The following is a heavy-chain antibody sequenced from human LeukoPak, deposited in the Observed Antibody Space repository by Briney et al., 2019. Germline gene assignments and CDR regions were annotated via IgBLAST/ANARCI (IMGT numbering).Heavy chain of an antibody. CDR3: ARDRFESQQLGRNYYYYMDV. J-gene: IGHJ6*03. CDR2: ISAYNGNT. CDR1: GYTFTSYG. D-gene: IGHD6-13*01. V-gene: IGHV1-18*01. Sequence: GASVKVSCKASGYTFTSYGISWVRQAPGQGLEWMGWISAYNGNTNYAQKLQGRVTMTTDTSTSTAYMELRSLRSDDTAVYYCARDRFESQQLGRNYYYYMDVWGKGTTVTISS.